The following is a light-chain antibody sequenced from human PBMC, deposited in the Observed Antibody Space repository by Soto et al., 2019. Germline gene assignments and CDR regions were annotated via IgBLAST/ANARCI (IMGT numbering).Light chain of an antibody. V-gene: IGLV1-47*01. J-gene: IGLJ7*01. CDR2: KNN. CDR3: AALDDRLSGPGV. CDR1: SSNIGNFY. Sequence: QSVLTQPPSASGTPGQRVTISCSGSSSNIGNFYVYWYQQLPGTAPKLLIYKNNQRPLGVPDRFSGSKSGTSASLAISGLRSEDEADYDCAALDDRLSGPGVFGGGTQLTVL.